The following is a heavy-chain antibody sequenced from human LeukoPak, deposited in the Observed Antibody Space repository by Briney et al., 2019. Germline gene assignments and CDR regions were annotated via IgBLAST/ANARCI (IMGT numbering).Heavy chain of an antibody. CDR3: AREPTSGREPGSGRPLDY. V-gene: IGHV4-4*07. J-gene: IGHJ4*02. CDR2: IYSSGSN. Sequence: SDPLSLTCTVSGGSISVYFWTWLPQPAGKALEWIGRIYSSGSNNYNPSLKRRVARSLDTSQNHFSLNLTSVTAADKAVYYCAREPTSGREPGSGRPLDYWGQGALVGVCS. D-gene: IGHD2-15*01. CDR1: GGSISVYF.